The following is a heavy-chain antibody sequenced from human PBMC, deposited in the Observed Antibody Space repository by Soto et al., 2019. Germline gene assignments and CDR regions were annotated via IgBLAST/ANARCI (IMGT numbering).Heavy chain of an antibody. V-gene: IGHV1-69*02. CDR1: GGTFSSYT. D-gene: IGHD6-13*01. CDR3: ASPIAAAGSSRTGFDY. J-gene: IGHJ4*02. Sequence: QVQLVQSGAEVKTPGSSVKVSCKASGGTFSSYTISWVRQAPGQGLEWMGRIIPILGIANYAQKFQGRVTITADKSTSTAYMELSSLRSEDTAVYYCASPIAAAGSSRTGFDYWGQGTLVTVSS. CDR2: IIPILGIA.